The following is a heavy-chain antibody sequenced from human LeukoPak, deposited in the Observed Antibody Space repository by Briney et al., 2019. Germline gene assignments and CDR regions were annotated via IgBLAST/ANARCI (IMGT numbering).Heavy chain of an antibody. CDR3: ARLCSSTSCYRDYYYYMDV. D-gene: IGHD2-2*01. Sequence: EASVKVSCKASGYTFTSYDINWVRQATGQGLEWMGWMNPNSGNTGYAQKFQGRVTITRNTSISTAYMELSSLRSEDTAVYYCARLCSSTSCYRDYYYYMDVWGKGTTVTVSS. V-gene: IGHV1-8*03. CDR1: GYTFTSYD. CDR2: MNPNSGNT. J-gene: IGHJ6*03.